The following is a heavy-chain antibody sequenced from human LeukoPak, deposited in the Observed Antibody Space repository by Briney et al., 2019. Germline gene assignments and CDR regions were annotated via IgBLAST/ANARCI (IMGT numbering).Heavy chain of an antibody. CDR3: ARGLGPPYFDY. J-gene: IGHJ4*02. Sequence: PSETLSLTCTVSGGSISVSDYYWGWIRQPPGKGLEFIGSIYYSGSTYYNPSLKSRVTISLDTSKNQFSLKLSSVTAADTAVYYCARGLGPPYFDYWGQGTLVTVSS. V-gene: IGHV4-39*07. CDR1: GGSISVSDYY. CDR2: IYYSGST. D-gene: IGHD3-16*01.